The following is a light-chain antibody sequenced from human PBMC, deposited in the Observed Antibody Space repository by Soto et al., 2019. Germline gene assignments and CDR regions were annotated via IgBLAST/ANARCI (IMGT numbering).Light chain of an antibody. CDR1: QSISSW. CDR3: QQYNSYSPET. Sequence: DIQMTQSPSTLSASVGDRVTITCRASQSISSWLAWYQQKPGKAPKLLIYDASRLESGVPSRFSGSGSGTEFTLTISSLQPDDFATSYCQQYNSYSPETFGQGTKVEIK. V-gene: IGKV1-5*01. J-gene: IGKJ1*01. CDR2: DAS.